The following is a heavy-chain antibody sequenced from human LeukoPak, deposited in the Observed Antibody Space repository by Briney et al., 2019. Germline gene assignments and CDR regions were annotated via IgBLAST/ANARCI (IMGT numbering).Heavy chain of an antibody. Sequence: GGSLRLSCAASGFTFSSYGMHWVRQAPGKGLEWVAVISYDGSNKYYADSVKGRFTISRDNSKNTLYLQMNSLRAEDTAVYYCAKESNSGLGIVVVPAGAFDIWGQGTMVTVSS. CDR1: GFTFSSYG. V-gene: IGHV3-30*18. D-gene: IGHD2-2*01. J-gene: IGHJ3*02. CDR2: ISYDGSNK. CDR3: AKESNSGLGIVVVPAGAFDI.